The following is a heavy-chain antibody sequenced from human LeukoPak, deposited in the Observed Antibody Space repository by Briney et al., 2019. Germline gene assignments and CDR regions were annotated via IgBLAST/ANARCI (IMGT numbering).Heavy chain of an antibody. J-gene: IGHJ3*01. CDR3: AKDLSRGNYPIAFDV. CDR2: LRYDGTTK. D-gene: IGHD3-22*01. CDR1: GFSFSSYG. Sequence: VGSLRLSCEASGFSFSSYGMHWVRQAPGKGLEWVAFLRYDGTTKFYGDSVKGRFAISRDTSKNTLYLPINSLRTDDTAVYYCAKDLSRGNYPIAFDVWGQGTVVTVSS. V-gene: IGHV3-30*02.